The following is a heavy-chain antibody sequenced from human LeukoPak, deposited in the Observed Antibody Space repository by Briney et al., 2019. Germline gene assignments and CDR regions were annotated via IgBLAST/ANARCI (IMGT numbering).Heavy chain of an antibody. D-gene: IGHD5-18*01. CDR2: VSGSGGST. J-gene: IGHJ4*02. CDR3: AKRRTATKRNGDYYFDY. CDR1: GFTFSSYA. Sequence: PGGSLRLSCAASGFTFSSYAMSWVRQAPGKGLEWVSAVSGSGGSTYYADSVKGRFTISRDNSKNTLYLKMNSLRAEDTAVYYCAKRRTATKRNGDYYFDYWGQGTLVTVSS. V-gene: IGHV3-23*01.